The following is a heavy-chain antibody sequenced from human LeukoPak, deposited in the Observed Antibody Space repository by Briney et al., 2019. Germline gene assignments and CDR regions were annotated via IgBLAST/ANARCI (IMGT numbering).Heavy chain of an antibody. CDR3: ARVVVVTAIRGPFDY. Sequence: GGSLRLSCAASGFTFSSYSMNWVRQAPGKGLEWVSSISSSSSYIYYADSVKGRFTISRDNAKNSLYLQMNSLRAEDTAVYYCARVVVVTAIRGPFDYWGQGTLVTVSS. V-gene: IGHV3-21*01. CDR2: ISSSSSYI. J-gene: IGHJ4*02. D-gene: IGHD2-21*02. CDR1: GFTFSSYS.